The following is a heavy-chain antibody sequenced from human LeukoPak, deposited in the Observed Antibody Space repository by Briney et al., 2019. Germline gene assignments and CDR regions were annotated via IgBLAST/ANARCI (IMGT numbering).Heavy chain of an antibody. V-gene: IGHV3-30-3*01. J-gene: IGHJ6*02. CDR3: AGDTTTDYYYGMDV. D-gene: IGHD1-1*01. Sequence: PGRSLRLSCAASGFTFSSYAMHWVRQAPGKGLEWVAVISYDGSNKYYADSVKGRFTISRDNSKNTLYLQMNSLRAEDTAVYYCAGDTTTDYYYGMDVWGQGTTVTVSS. CDR2: ISYDGSNK. CDR1: GFTFSSYA.